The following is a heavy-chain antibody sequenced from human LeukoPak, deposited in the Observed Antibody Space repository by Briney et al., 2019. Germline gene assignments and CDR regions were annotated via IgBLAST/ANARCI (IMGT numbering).Heavy chain of an antibody. Sequence: KTSDTLSLTCAVSGGSITGHYWNWLRQTPRMRLEWIGYTSYSRATIYNSYFKGRATMSIDTSKNQLYLNLTSVTATDTAVYYCAKLGHSDGWYLGAFDIWGQGTTVIVSS. CDR1: GGSITGHY. D-gene: IGHD6-19*01. V-gene: IGHV4-59*08. CDR2: TSYSRAT. CDR3: AKLGHSDGWYLGAFDI. J-gene: IGHJ3*02.